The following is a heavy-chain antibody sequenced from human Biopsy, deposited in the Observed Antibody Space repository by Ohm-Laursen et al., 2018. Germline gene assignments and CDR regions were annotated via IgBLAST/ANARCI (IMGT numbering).Heavy chain of an antibody. CDR2: IYYSGNT. CDR3: ARQVDFWSGYVDY. Sequence: SDTLSLTCTVSGGSISDSTYHWGWIRQSPGKGLEWIGNIYYSGNTDYSPSLKSRFTISVDTSNNKFSLKLRSVTAADTAVYYCARQVDFWSGYVDYWGQGTLVAVSS. D-gene: IGHD3-3*01. V-gene: IGHV4-39*01. J-gene: IGHJ4*02. CDR1: GGSISDSTYH.